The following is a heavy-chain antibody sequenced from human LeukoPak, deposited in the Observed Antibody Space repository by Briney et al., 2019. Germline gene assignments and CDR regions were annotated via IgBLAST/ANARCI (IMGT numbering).Heavy chain of an antibody. CDR1: GGSIGKYH. D-gene: IGHD6-13*01. J-gene: IGHJ5*01. V-gene: IGHV4-59*01. CDR2: VYYTGNL. Sequence: PSETLSLTCSVSGGSIGKYHWTWIRQPPGKRLEWIGYVYYTGNLNYNPSLDHRVSLSIDTSKNQFSLSLSSVTAADTVVYYCARGSAPGTGPPSLDSWGQGTLVTVSS. CDR3: ARGSAPGTGPPSLDS.